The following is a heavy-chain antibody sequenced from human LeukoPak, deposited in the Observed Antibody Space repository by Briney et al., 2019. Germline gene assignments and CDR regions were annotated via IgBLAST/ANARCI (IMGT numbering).Heavy chain of an antibody. Sequence: GGSLRLSCAASGFTFSSYSMNWVRQAPGKGLEWVSYISSSSSTIYYADSVKGRFTISRDNSKNTLYLQMNSLRAEDTAVYYCARGPVTYDAFDIWGQGTMVTVSS. J-gene: IGHJ3*02. V-gene: IGHV3-48*01. CDR1: GFTFSSYS. D-gene: IGHD2-21*02. CDR2: ISSSSSTI. CDR3: ARGPVTYDAFDI.